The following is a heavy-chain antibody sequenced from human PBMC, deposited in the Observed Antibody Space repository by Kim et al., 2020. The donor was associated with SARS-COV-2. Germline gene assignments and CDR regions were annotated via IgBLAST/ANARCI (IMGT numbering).Heavy chain of an antibody. D-gene: IGHD3-22*01. CDR2: ISYDGSNK. J-gene: IGHJ3*02. CDR3: ASPLIVVNDAFDI. V-gene: IGHV3-30-3*01. Sequence: GGSLSLSCAASGFTFSSYAMHWVRQAPGKGLEWVAVISYDGSNKYYADSVKGRFTISRDNSKNTLYLQMNSLRAEDTAVYYCASPLIVVNDAFDIWGQGTMVTVSS. CDR1: GFTFSSYA.